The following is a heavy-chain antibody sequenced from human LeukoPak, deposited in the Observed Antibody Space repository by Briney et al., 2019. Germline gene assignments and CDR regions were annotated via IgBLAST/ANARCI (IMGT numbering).Heavy chain of an antibody. CDR1: GLTIGNNW. CDR3: ARGTNYYGSGSEYYMDV. V-gene: IGHV3-48*04. J-gene: IGHJ6*03. Sequence: GGSLRLSCADSGLTIGNNWMSWVRQAPGKGLEWVSYISSSGSTIYYADSVKGRFTISRDNAKNSLYLQMNSLRAEDTALYYCARGTNYYGSGSEYYMDVWGKGTTVTVSS. CDR2: ISSSGSTI. D-gene: IGHD3-10*01.